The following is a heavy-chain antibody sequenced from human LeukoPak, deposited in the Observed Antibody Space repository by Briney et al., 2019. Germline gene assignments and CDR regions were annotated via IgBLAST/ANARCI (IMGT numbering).Heavy chain of an antibody. V-gene: IGHV5-51*01. CDR2: IYPGDSDS. CDR1: GYTFTSYW. J-gene: IGHJ4*02. D-gene: IGHD6-13*01. CDR3: ARLKGAAAALYFFDY. Sequence: GESLKISCTGSGYTFTSYWIGWVRQMPGKGLEGMGIIYPGDSDSRYSPSFQGQVTISVDKSISTAYLHWSSLKASDTAMYYCARLKGAAAALYFFDYWGQGTLVTVSS.